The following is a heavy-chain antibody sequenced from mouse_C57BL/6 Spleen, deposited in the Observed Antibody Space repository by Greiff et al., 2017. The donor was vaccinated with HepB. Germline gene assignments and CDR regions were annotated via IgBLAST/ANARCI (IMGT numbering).Heavy chain of an antibody. D-gene: IGHD1-1*01. J-gene: IGHJ2*01. CDR1: GYTFTSYG. CDR3: ARSRVITTVGGPYFDY. V-gene: IGHV1-81*01. Sequence: VQLQQSGAELARPGASVKLSCKASGYTFTSYGISWVKQRTGQGLEWIGEIYPRSGNTYYNEKFKGKATLTADKSSSTAYMELRSLTSEDSAVYFCARSRVITTVGGPYFDYWGQGTTLTVSS. CDR2: IYPRSGNT.